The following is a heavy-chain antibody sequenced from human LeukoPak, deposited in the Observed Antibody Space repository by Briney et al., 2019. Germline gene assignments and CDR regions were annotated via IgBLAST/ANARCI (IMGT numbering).Heavy chain of an antibody. Sequence: SETLSLTCTVSGASISTNSYYWGWIRQPPGRGLEWIGSIYYSGSTYYNPSLKSRVTISIDTSKNQFSLRLRSVTAADTAVYYCAREILYDSTGYYLWGQGTVVTVSS. CDR3: AREILYDSTGYYL. J-gene: IGHJ4*02. V-gene: IGHV4-39*07. D-gene: IGHD3-22*01. CDR2: IYYSGST. CDR1: GASISTNSYY.